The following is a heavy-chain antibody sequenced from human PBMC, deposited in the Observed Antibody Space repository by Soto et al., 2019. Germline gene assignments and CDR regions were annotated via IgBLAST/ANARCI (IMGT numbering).Heavy chain of an antibody. CDR3: ASVQLSFDY. J-gene: IGHJ4*02. V-gene: IGHV3-30-3*01. Sequence: QVQLVESGGGVVQPGRSLRLFCAASGFTFSSYAMHWVRQAPGKGLEWVAVISYDGSNKYYADSVKGRFTISRDNSKNTLYLQMNSLRAEDTAVYYCASVQLSFDYWGQGTLVTVSS. CDR1: GFTFSSYA. CDR2: ISYDGSNK. D-gene: IGHD6-6*01.